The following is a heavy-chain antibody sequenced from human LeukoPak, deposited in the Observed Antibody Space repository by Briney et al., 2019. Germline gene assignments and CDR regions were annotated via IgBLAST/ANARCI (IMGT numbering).Heavy chain of an antibody. D-gene: IGHD3-16*01. Sequence: PSETLSLTCTVSGYSISSGFYWGWIRQPPGKGLEWIGSIYHSGSTYYNPSLKSRVTISVDTSKNQFSLKLSSVTAADTAFYYCVRDRGLGRGFDPWGQGTMVTVSS. J-gene: IGHJ5*02. CDR3: VRDRGLGRGFDP. CDR2: IYHSGST. V-gene: IGHV4-38-2*02. CDR1: GYSISSGFY.